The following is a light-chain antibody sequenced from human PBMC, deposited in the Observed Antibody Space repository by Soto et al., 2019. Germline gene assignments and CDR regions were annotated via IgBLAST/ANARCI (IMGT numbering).Light chain of an antibody. J-gene: IGLJ7*01. CDR1: SGDVGNYNL. V-gene: IGLV2-23*01. Sequence: QSVLTQPASVCGSPGQSITISCSGVSGDVGNYNLVSWYQQYPGKAPALLIYEDDKRPSGVSNRFSGSKSDSTASLTISGLQAEDEADYYCCLYLGGTSVFGGGTQLTVL. CDR3: CLYLGGTSV. CDR2: EDD.